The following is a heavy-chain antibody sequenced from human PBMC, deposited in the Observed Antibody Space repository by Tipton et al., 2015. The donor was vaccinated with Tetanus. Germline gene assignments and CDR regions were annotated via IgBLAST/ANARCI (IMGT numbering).Heavy chain of an antibody. J-gene: IGHJ6*02. V-gene: IGHV4-30-4*01. D-gene: IGHD3-16*01. CDR2: IYYSGST. Sequence: TLSLTCTVSGDSLSNGDYYWSWIRQPPGKGLESIGYIYYSGSTYYNPSLKSRVTISVDTSKNQLSLRLSSVTAADTAVYYCARDHGITWGGMGYYYGMDVWGQGTTVTVSS. CDR3: ARDHGITWGGMGYYYGMDV. CDR1: GDSLSNGDYY.